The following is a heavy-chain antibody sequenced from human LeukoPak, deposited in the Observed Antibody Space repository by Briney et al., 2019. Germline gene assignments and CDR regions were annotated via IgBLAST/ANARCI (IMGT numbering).Heavy chain of an antibody. D-gene: IGHD2-2*01. CDR1: GYIFTSYY. Sequence: ASVKVSCKASGYIFTSYYTHWVRQAPGQGLEWMGIINPSGGSTTYAQKFQGRVTMTRDTSTSTVYMELSSLRSEDTAVYYCARGYCSSTSCPYYYYYYMDVWGKGATVTVFS. J-gene: IGHJ6*03. CDR3: ARGYCSSTSCPYYYYYYMDV. V-gene: IGHV1-46*03. CDR2: INPSGGST.